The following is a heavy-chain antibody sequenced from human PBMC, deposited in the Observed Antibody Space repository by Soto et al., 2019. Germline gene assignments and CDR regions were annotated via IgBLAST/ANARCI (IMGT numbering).Heavy chain of an antibody. J-gene: IGHJ4*02. D-gene: IGHD6-19*01. Sequence: QVQLVQSGAEVKKPGSSVKVSCKASGGTFSSYTISWVRQAPGQGLEWMGRIIPILGIANYAQKFQGRVTITADKSTSTAYMELSSLRSEDPAVYYCARVGSGWYFDYWGQGTLVTVSS. V-gene: IGHV1-69*02. CDR3: ARVGSGWYFDY. CDR1: GGTFSSYT. CDR2: IIPILGIA.